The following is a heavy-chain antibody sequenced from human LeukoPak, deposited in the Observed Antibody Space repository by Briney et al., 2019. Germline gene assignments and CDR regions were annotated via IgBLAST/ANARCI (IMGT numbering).Heavy chain of an antibody. CDR3: ARVVVTIFGVVIGVDY. CDR1: GYTLTELS. D-gene: IGHD3-3*01. J-gene: IGHJ4*02. CDR2: INPSGGST. Sequence: AASVKVSCKVSGYTLTELSMHWVRQAPGQGLEWMGIINPSGGSTSYAQKFQGRVTMTRDMSTSTVYMELSSLRSEDTAVYYCARVVVTIFGVVIGVDYWGQGTLVTVSS. V-gene: IGHV1-46*01.